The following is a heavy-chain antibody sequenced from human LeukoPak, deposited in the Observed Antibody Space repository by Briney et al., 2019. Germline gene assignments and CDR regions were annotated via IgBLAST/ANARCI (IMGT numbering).Heavy chain of an antibody. D-gene: IGHD6-13*01. CDR3: ARASSSWQNYYYYYYTDV. CDR2: INPNSGGT. Sequence: ASVKVSCKASGYTFTGYYMHWVRQAPGQGLEWMGWINPNSGGTNYAQKFQGRVTMTRDTSISTAYMELSRLRSDDTAVYYCARASSSWQNYYYYYYTDVWGKGTTVTVSS. CDR1: GYTFTGYY. V-gene: IGHV1-2*02. J-gene: IGHJ6*03.